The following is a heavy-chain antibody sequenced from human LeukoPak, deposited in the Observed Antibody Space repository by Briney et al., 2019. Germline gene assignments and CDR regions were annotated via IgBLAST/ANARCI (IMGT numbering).Heavy chain of an antibody. CDR3: AREYSSPSNYMDV. CDR2: IYYSGST. CDR1: GGSISSDGYY. D-gene: IGHD6-6*01. V-gene: IGHV4-31*03. J-gene: IGHJ6*03. Sequence: SETLSLTCTVSGGSISSDGYYWSWIRQHPGKGLEWIGYIYYSGSTYYNPSLKSRVTISVDTSKNQFSLNLSSVTAADTAVYYRAREYSSPSNYMDVWGKGTMVTVSS.